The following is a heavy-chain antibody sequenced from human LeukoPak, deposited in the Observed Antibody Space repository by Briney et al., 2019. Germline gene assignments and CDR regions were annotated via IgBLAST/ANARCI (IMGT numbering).Heavy chain of an antibody. V-gene: IGHV3-53*01. J-gene: IGHJ4*02. Sequence: GGSLRLSCAASGFTVSSNYMSWVRQAPGKGLEWVSVIYSGGSTYYADSVKGRFTISRDNSKNTLYLQMNSLRAEDTAVYYCARGENYYDSSGGFDYWGQGTLVTVSS. D-gene: IGHD3-22*01. CDR2: IYSGGST. CDR3: ARGENYYDSSGGFDY. CDR1: GFTVSSNY.